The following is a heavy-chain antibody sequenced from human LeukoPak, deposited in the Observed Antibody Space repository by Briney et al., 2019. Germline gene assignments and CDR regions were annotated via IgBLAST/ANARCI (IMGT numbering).Heavy chain of an antibody. CDR1: GFTFSSYS. CDR2: ISSSSSYI. D-gene: IGHD3-3*01. CDR3: ARDRPFFGVVIHYYYYMDV. J-gene: IGHJ6*03. V-gene: IGHV3-21*01. Sequence: GGSLRLSCAASGFTFSSYSMNWVRQAPGKGLEWVSSISSSSSYIYYADSVKGRFTISRDNAKNSLYLQMNSLRAEDTAVYYCARDRPFFGVVIHYYYYMDVWGKGTTVTVPS.